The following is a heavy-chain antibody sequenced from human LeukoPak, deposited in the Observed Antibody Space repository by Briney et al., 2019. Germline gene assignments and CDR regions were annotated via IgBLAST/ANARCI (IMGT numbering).Heavy chain of an antibody. D-gene: IGHD4-17*01. CDR1: GFTFSSYW. Sequence: QTGGSLRLSCAASGFTFSSYWMSWVRQAPGKGLEWVANIKQDGSEKYYVDSVKGRFTISRDNAKNSLYLQMNSLRAEDTAVYYCARDLAPWGDYGDYLAYWGQGTLVTVSS. J-gene: IGHJ4*02. CDR2: IKQDGSEK. V-gene: IGHV3-7*01. CDR3: ARDLAPWGDYGDYLAY.